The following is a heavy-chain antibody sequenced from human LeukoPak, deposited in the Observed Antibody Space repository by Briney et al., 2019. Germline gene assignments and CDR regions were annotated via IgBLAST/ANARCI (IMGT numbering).Heavy chain of an antibody. J-gene: IGHJ4*02. CDR1: GFTLSSYW. D-gene: IGHD2-2*01. CDR3: ARGLTLLGYCSSTSCLMNY. Sequence: GGSLRLSCAVSGFTLSSYWMHWVRQAPGKGLVWVSGIDSDGSTTDYADSVKGRFTISRDNANNTLYLQMNSLRAEDAGVYYCARGLTLLGYCSSTSCLMNYWGQGTLVTVSS. CDR2: IDSDGSTT. V-gene: IGHV3-74*01.